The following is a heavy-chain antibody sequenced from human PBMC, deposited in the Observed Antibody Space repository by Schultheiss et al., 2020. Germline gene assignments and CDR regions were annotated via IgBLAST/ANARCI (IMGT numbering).Heavy chain of an antibody. CDR3: ARDLMKYCSGGSCYSVNYYYYGMDV. J-gene: IGHJ6*02. D-gene: IGHD2-15*01. V-gene: IGHV3-23*01. CDR2: ISGSGGST. CDR1: GFTFSDYA. Sequence: GGSLRLSCGASGFTFSDYAMSWVRQAPGKGLEWVSAISGSGGSTYYADSVKGRFTISRDNSKNTLYLQMNSLRAEDTAVYYCARDLMKYCSGGSCYSVNYYYYGMDVWGQGTTVTVSS.